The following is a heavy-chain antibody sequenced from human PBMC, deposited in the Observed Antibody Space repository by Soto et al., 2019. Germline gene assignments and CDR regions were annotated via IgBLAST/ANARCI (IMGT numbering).Heavy chain of an antibody. D-gene: IGHD4-17*01. J-gene: IGHJ3*02. CDR3: AKCMTTVTTFPFDI. V-gene: IGHV3-23*01. CDR1: GFTFSSYA. CDR2: VSGRGVGT. Sequence: EVQLLESGGGLVQPGGSLRLSCAASGFTFSSYAMSWVRQAPGKGLEWVSAVSGRGVGTYYADSVKGRFTISRDNSKNTLYLQMNSLRAEDTAVYYCAKCMTTVTTFPFDIWGQGTMVSVSS.